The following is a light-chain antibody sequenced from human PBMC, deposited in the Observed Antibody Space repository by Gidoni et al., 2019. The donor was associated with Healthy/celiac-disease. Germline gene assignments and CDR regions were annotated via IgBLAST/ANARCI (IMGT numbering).Light chain of an antibody. J-gene: IGKJ1*01. CDR1: QSISSY. CDR3: QQGYSTPGT. CDR2: AAS. Sequence: DIPMTHSPSSLSASVGDRVTITCRASQSISSYLDWYQQKPGKAPKLLIYAASSLQSGVPSRFSGSGSGTDFTLTISSLQPEDFATYYCQQGYSTPGTFGQGTKVEIK. V-gene: IGKV1-39*01.